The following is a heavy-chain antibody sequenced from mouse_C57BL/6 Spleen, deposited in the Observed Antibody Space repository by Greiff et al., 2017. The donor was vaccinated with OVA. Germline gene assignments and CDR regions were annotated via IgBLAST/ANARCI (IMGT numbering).Heavy chain of an antibody. V-gene: IGHV1-64*01. CDR3: ARRYYGSSPYAMDY. Sequence: VKLQQPGAELVKPGASVKLSCKASGYTFTSYWMHWVKQRPGQGLEWIGMIHPNSGSTNYNEKFKSKATLTVDKSSSTAYMQLSSLTSEDSAVYYCARRYYGSSPYAMDYWGQGTSVTVSS. CDR1: GYTFTSYW. CDR2: IHPNSGST. J-gene: IGHJ4*01. D-gene: IGHD1-1*01.